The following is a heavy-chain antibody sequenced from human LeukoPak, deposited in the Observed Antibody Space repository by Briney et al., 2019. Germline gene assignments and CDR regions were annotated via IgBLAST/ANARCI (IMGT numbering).Heavy chain of an antibody. Sequence: GGSLRLSCAVSGFMFSQHTMSWVRQAPGKRLEWVSSISGSGDATRYADSVMGRFTISRDNSKNTLSLQMNSLRAEDTALYYCAKSDCGTIGCKLLNYWGQGTLVTVSS. CDR1: GFMFSQHT. CDR3: AKSDCGTIGCKLLNY. V-gene: IGHV3-23*01. CDR2: ISGSGDAT. J-gene: IGHJ4*02. D-gene: IGHD2-21*01.